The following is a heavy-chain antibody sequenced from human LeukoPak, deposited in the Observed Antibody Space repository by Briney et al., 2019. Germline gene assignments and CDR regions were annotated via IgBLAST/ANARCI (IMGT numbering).Heavy chain of an antibody. CDR2: IQNNGIDK. CDR3: AEESGTVKPSHFNY. J-gene: IGHJ4*02. D-gene: IGHD3-3*01. Sequence: GGSLRLSCAASGLAFSNYGIHWVRQAPGKGLEWVIFIQNNGIDKYYADSVKGRFTVSRDNSKNTVYLEMNSLRPEDTAVYYCAEESGTVKPSHFNYWGQGTLVTVSS. CDR1: GLAFSNYG. V-gene: IGHV3-30*02.